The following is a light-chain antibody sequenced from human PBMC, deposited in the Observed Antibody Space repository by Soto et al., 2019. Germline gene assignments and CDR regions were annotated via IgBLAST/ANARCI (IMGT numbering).Light chain of an antibody. CDR1: SSNIGAGYD. V-gene: IGLV1-40*01. CDR3: QSYDSSLDGWV. Sequence: QSVLTQPPSVSGAPGQRVTISCTGSSSNIGAGYDVHWYQQLPGTAPKLLIYYNTNRPSGVPDRFSGSKSGTSASLAITGLQAEDEADYYCQSYDSSLDGWVFGGGTQLTVL. J-gene: IGLJ3*02. CDR2: YNT.